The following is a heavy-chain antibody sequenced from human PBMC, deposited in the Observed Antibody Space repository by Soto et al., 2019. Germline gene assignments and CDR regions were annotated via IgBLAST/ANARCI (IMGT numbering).Heavy chain of an antibody. V-gene: IGHV4-31*03. Sequence: QVQLQESGPGLVKPSQTLSLTCTVSGGSLSSGSYYWSWIRQHPWKGLEWIGYIYYSGTTYYNPSLRSRVSISVDTSKSQVSLKLSSVSAADTAVYYCARDRPYLDSGGIDYWGQGTLVTVSS. CDR1: GGSLSSGSYY. CDR3: ARDRPYLDSGGIDY. CDR2: IYYSGTT. D-gene: IGHD2-15*01. J-gene: IGHJ4*02.